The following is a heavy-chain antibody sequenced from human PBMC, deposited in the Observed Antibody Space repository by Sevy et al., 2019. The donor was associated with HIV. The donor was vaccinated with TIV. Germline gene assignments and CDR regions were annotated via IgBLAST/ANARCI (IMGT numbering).Heavy chain of an antibody. V-gene: IGHV1-18*01. CDR1: GYTFTYYH. CDR2: ITPNNGHT. CDR3: ARAPSGSQGPGQYFHH. D-gene: IGHD1-26*01. Sequence: ASVKVSCKASGYTFTYYHITWVRQAPGQGLEWMGWITPNNGHTNIAQRPQGRVTMTTDTSTSTAYLELRSLTSDDTAVYYCARAPSGSQGPGQYFHHWGQGTLVTVSS. J-gene: IGHJ1*01.